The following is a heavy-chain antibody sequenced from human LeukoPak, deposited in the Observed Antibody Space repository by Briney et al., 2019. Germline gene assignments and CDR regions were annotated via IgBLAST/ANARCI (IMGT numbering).Heavy chain of an antibody. Sequence: SETLSLTCTVSGGSISSYYWSWIRQPPGKGLEWIGYIYYTGSTNYNPSLRSRVTMSVDTSKNQFSLKLSSVTAADTALYYCARIILGNYFDYWGQGTLVTVSS. D-gene: IGHD3-3*01. CDR3: ARIILGNYFDY. CDR1: GGSISSYY. CDR2: IYYTGST. J-gene: IGHJ4*02. V-gene: IGHV4-59*01.